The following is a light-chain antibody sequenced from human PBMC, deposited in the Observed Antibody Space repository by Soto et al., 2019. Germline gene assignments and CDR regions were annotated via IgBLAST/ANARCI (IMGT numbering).Light chain of an antibody. CDR2: GNS. V-gene: IGLV1-40*01. CDR3: QSYDSSLSAVI. J-gene: IGLJ2*01. CDR1: SSNIGAGYD. Sequence: QSVLTQPPSVSGAPGQRVTISCTGSSSNIGAGYDVHWYQQLPGTAPKLLIYGNSNRPSGVPDRFSGSKSGTSASLAITGLQAEDEADYYCQSYDSSLSAVIFAGGTKLT.